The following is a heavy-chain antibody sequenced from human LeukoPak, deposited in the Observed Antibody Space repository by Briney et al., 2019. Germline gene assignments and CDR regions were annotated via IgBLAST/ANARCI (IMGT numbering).Heavy chain of an antibody. CDR2: IRSKAYGGTT. CDR1: GFTFSSYG. Sequence: QPGRSLRLSCAASGFTFSSYGMHWVRQAPGKGLEWVGLIRSKAYGGTTEYAASVKGRFTISRDDSKSIAYLQMNSLKTEDTAVYYCTRAFDIWGQGTMVTVSS. V-gene: IGHV3-49*04. J-gene: IGHJ3*02. CDR3: TRAFDI.